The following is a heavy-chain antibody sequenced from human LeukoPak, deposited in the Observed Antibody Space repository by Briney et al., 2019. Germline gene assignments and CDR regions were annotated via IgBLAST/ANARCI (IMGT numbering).Heavy chain of an antibody. CDR1: GASIRHYY. V-gene: IGHV4-59*01. CDR2: LYHSGSP. CDR3: ATLTGATYPYYFDF. J-gene: IGHJ4*02. D-gene: IGHD1-20*01. Sequence: SETLSLTCTVSGASIRHYYWSWIRQPPGKGLEWIGNLYHSGSPNYNPSLKSRVTISIDTAKNQFSLRLRSVTAADTAVYYCATLTGATYPYYFDFWGQATLVTVSS.